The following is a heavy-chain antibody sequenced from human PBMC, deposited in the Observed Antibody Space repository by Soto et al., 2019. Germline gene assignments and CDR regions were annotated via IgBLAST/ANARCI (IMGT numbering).Heavy chain of an antibody. CDR3: ASDYQDNWNYGYYYYGMDV. V-gene: IGHV3-7*01. D-gene: IGHD1-7*01. CDR1: GFTFSSYW. CDR2: IKQDGSEK. J-gene: IGHJ6*02. Sequence: GSLRLSCAASGFTFSSYWMSWVRQAPGKGLEWVANIKQDGSEKYYVDSVKGRFTISRDNAKNSLYLQMNSLRAEDTAVYYCASDYQDNWNYGYYYYGMDVWGQGTTVTVSS.